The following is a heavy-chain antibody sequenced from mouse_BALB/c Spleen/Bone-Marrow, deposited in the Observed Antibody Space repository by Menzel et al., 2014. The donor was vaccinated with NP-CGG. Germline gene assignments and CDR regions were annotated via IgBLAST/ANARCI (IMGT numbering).Heavy chain of an antibody. J-gene: IGHJ2*01. V-gene: IGHV3-6*02. CDR2: ITYDGSD. Sequence: VQLKESGPGLVKPSQSLSLTCSVTGYSITSGYYWNWIRQFPGNKLEWMGYITYDGSDNYNPSLKNRISITRDTSKNQFFLKLNSVTTEDTATYYCARRGYGYLDYWGQGTTLTVSS. CDR3: ARRGYGYLDY. CDR1: GYSITSGYY. D-gene: IGHD2-10*02.